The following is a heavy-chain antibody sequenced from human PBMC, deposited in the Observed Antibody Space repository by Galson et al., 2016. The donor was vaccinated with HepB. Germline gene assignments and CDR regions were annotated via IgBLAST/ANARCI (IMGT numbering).Heavy chain of an antibody. J-gene: IGHJ6*02. V-gene: IGHV1-3*01. D-gene: IGHD6-13*01. CDR3: ARNGGPVYSSSWQYYFGMDV. CDR2: INLGNGNT. Sequence: SVKVSCKASGYTFSNYAMHWVRQAPGQRLGWMGWINLGNGNTKYSQKFQGRVTITSDTSANIAYMEVSSLRSEDTAVYYCARNGGPVYSSSWQYYFGMDVWGQGTTVTVSS. CDR1: GYTFSNYA.